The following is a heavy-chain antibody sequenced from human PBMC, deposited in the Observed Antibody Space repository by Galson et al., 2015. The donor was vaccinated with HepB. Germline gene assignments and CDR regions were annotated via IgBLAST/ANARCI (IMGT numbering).Heavy chain of an antibody. CDR3: ATSAGHSTDPYYMNY. Sequence: SVKVSCKASGYTFSTYDINWVRQAPGHGLEWMGWMNPNSGYTGYAQKFQGRVTMSRDTSTTTAYLEFSSLRSEDTAVYYCATSAGHSTDPYYMNYWGEGTTVTV. J-gene: IGHJ6*02. D-gene: IGHD5-18*01. CDR1: GYTFSTYD. V-gene: IGHV1-8*01. CDR2: MNPNSGYT.